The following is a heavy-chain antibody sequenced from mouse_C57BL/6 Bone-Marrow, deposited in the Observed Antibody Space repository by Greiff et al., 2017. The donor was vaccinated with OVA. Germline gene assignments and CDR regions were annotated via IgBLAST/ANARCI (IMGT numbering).Heavy chain of an antibody. V-gene: IGHV1-15*01. CDR1: GYTFTDYE. CDR3: TRWRDAWFAY. CDR2: IDPETGGT. J-gene: IGHJ3*01. D-gene: IGHD3-3*01. Sequence: QVQLQQSGAELVRPGASVTLSCKASGYTFTDYEMHWVKQTPVHGLEWIGAIDPETGGTAYNQKFKGKAILTADKSSITAYMELRSLTSEASAVYYCTRWRDAWFAYWGQGTLVTVSA.